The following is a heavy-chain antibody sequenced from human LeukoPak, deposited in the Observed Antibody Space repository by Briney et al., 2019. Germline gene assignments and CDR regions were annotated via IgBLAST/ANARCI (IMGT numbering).Heavy chain of an antibody. CDR2: INSDGSST. V-gene: IGHV3-74*01. Sequence: GGSLRLSCSASGFTFSTYLMHWVRQAPGPGLVWVSLINSDGSSTNYADSVKGRFTISRDNAKNTPYLQMNSLRAEDTAAYYCATDVPAVTIFGYWGQGTLVTVSS. D-gene: IGHD3-10*01. CDR1: GFTFSTYL. J-gene: IGHJ4*02. CDR3: ATDVPAVTIFGY.